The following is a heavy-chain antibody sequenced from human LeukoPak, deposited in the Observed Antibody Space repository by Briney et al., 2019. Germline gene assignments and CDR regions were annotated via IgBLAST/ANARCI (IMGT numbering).Heavy chain of an antibody. Sequence: SETLSLTCTVSGGSISSSSYYWGWIRQPPGKGLEWIGSIYYSGSTYYNPSLKSRVTISVDTSKNQFSLKLSSVTAADTAVYYCARARIQLWLRDPTRYFDLWGRGTLVTVSS. D-gene: IGHD5-18*01. J-gene: IGHJ2*01. CDR3: ARARIQLWLRDPTRYFDL. V-gene: IGHV4-39*01. CDR2: IYYSGST. CDR1: GGSISSSSYY.